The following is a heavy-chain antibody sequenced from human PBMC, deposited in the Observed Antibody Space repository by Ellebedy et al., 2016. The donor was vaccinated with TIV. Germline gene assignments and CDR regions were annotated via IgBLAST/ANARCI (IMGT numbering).Heavy chain of an antibody. J-gene: IGHJ1*01. CDR3: STYTMGDDS. V-gene: IGHV3-15*01. CDR2: IKSETEGGTT. D-gene: IGHD2-2*02. CDR1: GFSFNNGW. Sequence: PGGSLRLSCSSSGFSFNNGWMNWVRQTPGKRLEWGGRIKSETEGGTTDYAAPVKGRFTISRDDLQNILYLEMNNLTIADTGVYYCSTYTMGDDSWGQGTLVTVSS.